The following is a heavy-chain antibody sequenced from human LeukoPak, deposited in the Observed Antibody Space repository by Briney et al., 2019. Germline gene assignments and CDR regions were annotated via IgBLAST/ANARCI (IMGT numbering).Heavy chain of an antibody. V-gene: IGHV3-30*02. J-gene: IGHJ4*02. D-gene: IGHD2-2*01. CDR2: IRYDGSNK. Sequence: GGSLRLSCAASGFTFSSYGMHWVRQAPGKGLEWVAFIRYDGSNKYYADSVKGRFTISRDNSKNTLYLQMNSLRAVDTAVYYCAKDLYRAGTSCPDYWGQGTLVTVSS. CDR1: GFTFSSYG. CDR3: AKDLYRAGTSCPDY.